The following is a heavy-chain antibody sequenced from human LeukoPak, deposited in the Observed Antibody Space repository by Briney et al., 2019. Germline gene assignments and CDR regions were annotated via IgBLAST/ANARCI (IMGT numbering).Heavy chain of an antibody. J-gene: IGHJ4*02. CDR2: ISTGGTTK. D-gene: IGHD6-13*01. Sequence: PGGSLRLSCAASGFTFSDYYMSWIRQAPGKELEWVSYISTGGTTKSYADCVKGRFTISRDNAKNSLYLQMNSLRAEDTAVYYCARVGSLAAAGTVDYWGQGTLVTVSS. CDR3: ARVGSLAAAGTVDY. CDR1: GFTFSDYY. V-gene: IGHV3-11*01.